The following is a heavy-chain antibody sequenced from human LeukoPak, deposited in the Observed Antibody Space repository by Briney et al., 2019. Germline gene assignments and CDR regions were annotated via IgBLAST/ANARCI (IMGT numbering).Heavy chain of an antibody. V-gene: IGHV3-23*01. Sequence: GGSLRLSCAASGFTFSSYAMSWVRQAPGKGLEWVSAISGSGGSTYFADSVKGRFTISRDNAKNSLYLQMNSLRAEDTAVYYCARDYTGEGYWGQGTLVTVSS. CDR3: ARDYTGEGY. J-gene: IGHJ4*02. CDR2: ISGSGGST. CDR1: GFTFSSYA. D-gene: IGHD7-27*01.